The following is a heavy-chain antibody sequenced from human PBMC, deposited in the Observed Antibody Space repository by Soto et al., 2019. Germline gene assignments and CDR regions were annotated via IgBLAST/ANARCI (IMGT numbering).Heavy chain of an antibody. J-gene: IGHJ3*02. V-gene: IGHV3-30-3*01. D-gene: IGHD1-26*01. CDR2: ISYDGSNK. CDR3: ARDQWELLGGDAFDI. Sequence: ESGGGVVQPGRSLRLSCAASGFTFSSYAMHWVRQAPGKGLEWVAVISYDGSNKYYADSVKGRFTISRDNSKNTLYLQMNSLRAEDTAVYYCARDQWELLGGDAFDIWGQGTMVTVSS. CDR1: GFTFSSYA.